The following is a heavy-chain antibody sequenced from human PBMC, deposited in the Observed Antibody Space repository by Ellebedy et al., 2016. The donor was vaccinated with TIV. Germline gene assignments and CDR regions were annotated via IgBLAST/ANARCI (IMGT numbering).Heavy chain of an antibody. D-gene: IGHD2-21*01. CDR2: IGTAGDT. V-gene: IGHV3-13*01. Sequence: GESLKISCAASGFTFSSYDTHWVRQGTGKGLEWVSAIGTAGDTYYPGSAKGRFTISRENAKNSLYLQITSLRAEDTAVYYCARVRFGDTAVDYWGQGTLVTVSS. CDR3: ARVRFGDTAVDY. J-gene: IGHJ4*03. CDR1: GFTFSSYD.